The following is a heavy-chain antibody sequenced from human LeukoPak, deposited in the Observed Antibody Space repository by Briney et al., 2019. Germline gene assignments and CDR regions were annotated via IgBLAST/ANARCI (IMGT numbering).Heavy chain of an antibody. V-gene: IGHV4-59*01. CDR2: IYYSGST. D-gene: IGHD5-18*01. J-gene: IGHJ6*02. CDR3: ARAIQSYYYYGIDV. Sequence: SETLSLTCTVSGGSISSYYWSWIRQPPGKGLEWIGYIYYSGSTNYNPSLKSRVTISVDTSKNQFSLKLSSVTAADTAVYYCARAIQSYYYYGIDVWGQGTTVTVSS. CDR1: GGSISSYY.